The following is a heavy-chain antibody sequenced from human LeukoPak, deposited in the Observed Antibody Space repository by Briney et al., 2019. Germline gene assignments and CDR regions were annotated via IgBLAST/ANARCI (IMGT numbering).Heavy chain of an antibody. Sequence: PGGSLRLSCAASGFTFSSYEMNWVRQAPGKGLEWVSYISSSGSTIYYADSVKGRFTISRDNAKNSLYLQMNRLRPEDTALYYCAKDSGDRTSRHYYNYLDVWGKGTTVTISS. V-gene: IGHV3-48*03. CDR3: AKDSGDRTSRHYYNYLDV. J-gene: IGHJ6*03. D-gene: IGHD3-10*01. CDR2: ISSSGSTI. CDR1: GFTFSSYE.